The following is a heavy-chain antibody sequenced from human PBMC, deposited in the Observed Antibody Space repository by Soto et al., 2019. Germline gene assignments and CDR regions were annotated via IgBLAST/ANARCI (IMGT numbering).Heavy chain of an antibody. J-gene: IGHJ6*02. CDR1: GFTFSSYS. CDR2: ISSSSSYI. CDR3: ARTPGCLGYCSSTSCPYGMDV. Sequence: EVQLVASGGGLVKPGGSLRLSCAASGFTFSSYSMNWVRQAPGKGLEWVSSISSSSSYISYADSVKGRFTISRDNAKNALLLQMISLSAEDTAVYYCARTPGCLGYCSSTSCPYGMDVWGQGTTVTVSS. D-gene: IGHD2-2*01. V-gene: IGHV3-21*01.